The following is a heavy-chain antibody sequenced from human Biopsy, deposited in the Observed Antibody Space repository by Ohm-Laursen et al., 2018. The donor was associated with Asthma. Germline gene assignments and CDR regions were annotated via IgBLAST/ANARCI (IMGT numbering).Heavy chain of an antibody. Sequence: VKISCNSLGGTFNTYVIGWVRQAPGQGLEWMGGINSVFGTTTYPQKFQDRVTITADDSTSTVYMELSSLRSEDTAVYYCARKAGSCISRTCYSLDFWGQGTLVTVS. V-gene: IGHV1-69*13. CDR2: INSVFGTT. CDR1: GGTFNTYV. J-gene: IGHJ4*02. D-gene: IGHD2-2*01. CDR3: ARKAGSCISRTCYSLDF.